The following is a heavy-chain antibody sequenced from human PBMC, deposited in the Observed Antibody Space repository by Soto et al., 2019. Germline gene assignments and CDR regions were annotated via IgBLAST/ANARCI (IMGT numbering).Heavy chain of an antibody. Sequence: GESLKISCKGSGYSFSNYWIVWVRQMPGKGLEWMGIIYPGDSETKYSPSFQGQVTISADKSINTAYLQWISLKASDTAMYYCARKDYYYGMDVWGQGTTVTVSS. J-gene: IGHJ6*02. V-gene: IGHV5-51*01. CDR3: ARKDYYYGMDV. CDR1: GYSFSNYW. CDR2: IYPGDSET.